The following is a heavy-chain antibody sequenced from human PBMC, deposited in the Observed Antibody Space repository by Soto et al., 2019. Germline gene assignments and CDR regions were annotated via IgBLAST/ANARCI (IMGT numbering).Heavy chain of an antibody. CDR1: GFTFSSYE. J-gene: IGHJ6*02. V-gene: IGHV3-48*03. CDR2: ISSSGSTI. D-gene: IGHD3-3*01. CDR3: AREGYDFWTYYYGMDV. Sequence: EVQLVESGGGLVQPGGSLRLSCAASGFTFSSYEMNWVRQAPGKGLEWVSYISSSGSTIYYADSVKGRFTISRDNAKNSLDLQMNSLRAEDTAVYYCAREGYDFWTYYYGMDVWGQGTTVTVSS.